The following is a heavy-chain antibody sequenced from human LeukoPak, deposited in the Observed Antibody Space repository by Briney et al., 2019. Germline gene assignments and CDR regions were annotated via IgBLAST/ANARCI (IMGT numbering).Heavy chain of an antibody. D-gene: IGHD1-14*01. J-gene: IGHJ4*02. Sequence: APVKVSCKASGYTFINFAMNWVRQAPGQGLEWMGWIDTNTGIPTYAQGFTGRFVFSLDTSVSTVYLQITSLQAEDAAVYCCARDPGSQRVNRLARRGDYWGQGTLVTVSS. CDR1: GYTFINFA. CDR2: IDTNTGIP. CDR3: ARDPGSQRVNRLARRGDY. V-gene: IGHV7-4-1*02.